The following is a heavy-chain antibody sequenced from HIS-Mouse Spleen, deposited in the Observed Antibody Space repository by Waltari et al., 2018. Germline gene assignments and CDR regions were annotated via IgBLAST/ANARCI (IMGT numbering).Heavy chain of an antibody. Sequence: QVQLQESGPGLVKPSQTLSLTCTVSGGSISSGGYYWSWIRQHPGKGLEWIGYIYYSGSTYYNPSLKSRVTISVDTSKNQFSLKLSSVTAADTAVYYCAREKTRVGIALGAFDIWGQGTMVTVSS. D-gene: IGHD2-21*01. CDR1: GGSISSGGYY. CDR2: IYYSGST. V-gene: IGHV4-31*03. CDR3: AREKTRVGIALGAFDI. J-gene: IGHJ3*02.